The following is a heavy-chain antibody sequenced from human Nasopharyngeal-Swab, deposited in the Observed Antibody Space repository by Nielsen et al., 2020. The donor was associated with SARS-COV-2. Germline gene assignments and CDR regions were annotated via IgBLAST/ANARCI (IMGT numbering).Heavy chain of an antibody. CDR3: ARAKGDIVATIIVWGFDP. Sequence: ASVKVSCKASGYTFTGYYTHWVRQAPGQGLEWMGRINPNSGGTNYAQKFQGRVTMTRDTPISTAYMELSSLRSDDTAVYYCARAKGDIVATIIVWGFDPWGQGTLVTVSS. CDR2: INPNSGGT. V-gene: IGHV1-2*06. CDR1: GYTFTGYY. D-gene: IGHD5-12*01. J-gene: IGHJ5*02.